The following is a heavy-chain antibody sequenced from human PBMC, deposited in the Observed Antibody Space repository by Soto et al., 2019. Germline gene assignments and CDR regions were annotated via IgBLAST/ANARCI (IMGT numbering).Heavy chain of an antibody. CDR3: ARGLITGSHYSGGWYYFDY. CDR2: INHSGST. J-gene: IGHJ4*02. D-gene: IGHD6-19*01. V-gene: IGHV4-34*01. CDR1: GGSFSGYY. Sequence: SETLSLTCAVYGGSFSGYYWSWIRQPPGKGLEWIGEINHSGSTNYNPSLKSRVTISVHTSNSQFSLELSSVTAADTAVYYCARGLITGSHYSGGWYYFDYWGQGTLVTVSS.